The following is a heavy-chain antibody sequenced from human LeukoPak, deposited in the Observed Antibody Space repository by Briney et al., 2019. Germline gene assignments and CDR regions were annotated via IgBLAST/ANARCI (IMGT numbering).Heavy chain of an antibody. J-gene: IGHJ6*03. V-gene: IGHV4-38-2*02. Sequence: SETLSLTCTVSGYFISSGYYWGWIRQPPGKGLEWIGSIYHSGSTYYNPSLKSRVTISVDTSKNQFSLKLSSVTAADTAVYYCARATSWDYYYMDVWGKGTTVTVSS. CDR3: ARATSWDYYYMDV. CDR1: GYFISSGYY. D-gene: IGHD2-2*01. CDR2: IYHSGST.